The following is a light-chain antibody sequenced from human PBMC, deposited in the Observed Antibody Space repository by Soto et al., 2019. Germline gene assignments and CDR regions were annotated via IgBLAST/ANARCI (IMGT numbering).Light chain of an antibody. CDR3: QQYGTSEII. J-gene: IGKJ5*01. CDR2: DTS. V-gene: IGKV3-20*01. CDR1: QSLTNSF. Sequence: EFFLTQSPGTLSLSGCEIATLSWRASQSLTNSFIAWYQQKPGQAPRLLIYDTSSRASGIPDRFSGSGSGTDFTLTISRLETEDFAVFYCQQYGTSEIIFGQGTRLEIK.